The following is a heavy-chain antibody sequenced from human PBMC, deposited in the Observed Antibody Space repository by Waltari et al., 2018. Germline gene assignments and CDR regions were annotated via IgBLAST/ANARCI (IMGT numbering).Heavy chain of an antibody. CDR3: ARDSRSHSYGTRPFDY. D-gene: IGHD5-18*01. CDR2: IYHSGST. CDR1: GYSISSGYY. Sequence: QVQLQESGPGLVKPSETLSLTCAVPGYSISSGYYWGWIRQPPGKGLEWIGSIYHSGSTYYNPSLKSRVTISVDTSKTQFSLKLSSVTAADTAVYYCARDSRSHSYGTRPFDYWGQGTLVTVSS. J-gene: IGHJ4*02. V-gene: IGHV4-38-2*02.